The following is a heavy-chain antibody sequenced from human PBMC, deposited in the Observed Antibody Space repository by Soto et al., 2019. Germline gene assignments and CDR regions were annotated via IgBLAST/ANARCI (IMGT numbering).Heavy chain of an antibody. CDR2: IKQDGSEK. Sequence: EVQLVESGGGLVQPGGSLRLSCAASGFTFSSYWMSWVRQAPGKGLEWVANIKQDGSEKYYVDSVKGRFTISRDNAKNSLYLQMNSLRAEDTAVYYCALDGIAVAGGFDYWGQGTLVTVSS. V-gene: IGHV3-7*01. J-gene: IGHJ4*02. CDR1: GFTFSSYW. CDR3: ALDGIAVAGGFDY. D-gene: IGHD6-19*01.